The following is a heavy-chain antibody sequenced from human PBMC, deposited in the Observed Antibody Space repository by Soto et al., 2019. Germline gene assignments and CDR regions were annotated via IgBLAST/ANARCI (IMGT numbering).Heavy chain of an antibody. D-gene: IGHD3-22*01. CDR3: TTDIYYDSSGSDAFDI. V-gene: IGHV3-15*01. CDR2: IKSKTDGGTT. Sequence: GGSLRLSCAASGFTFSNAWMSWVRQAPGKGLEWVGRIKSKTDGGTTDYAAPVKGRFAISRDDSKNTLYLQMNSLKTEDTAVYYCTTDIYYDSSGSDAFDIWGQRTMVTVSS. CDR1: GFTFSNAW. J-gene: IGHJ3*02.